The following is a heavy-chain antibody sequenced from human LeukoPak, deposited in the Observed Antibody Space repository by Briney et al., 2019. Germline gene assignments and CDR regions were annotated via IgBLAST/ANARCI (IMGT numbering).Heavy chain of an antibody. CDR2: IYYSGST. CDR1: GGSISSGGYY. V-gene: IGHV4-31*03. D-gene: IGHD2-21*01. J-gene: IGHJ5*02. CDR3: ARIHSHNWFDP. Sequence: SQTLSLTCTVSGGSISSGGYYWSWIRQHPGKGLEWIGYIYYSGSTYYNPSLKSRVTISVDRSKNQFSLKLSSVTAADTAVYYCARIHSHNWFDPWGQGTLATVSS.